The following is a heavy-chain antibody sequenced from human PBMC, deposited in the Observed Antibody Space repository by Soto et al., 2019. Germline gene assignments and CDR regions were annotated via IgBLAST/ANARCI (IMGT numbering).Heavy chain of an antibody. J-gene: IGHJ5*02. CDR1: GFNFERYG. D-gene: IGHD2-15*01. V-gene: IGHV3-23*01. CDR3: AKDPYVGWYCSGGTCPIAS. Sequence: DVRLLESGGGLVEPGGSLRLSCTGSGFNFERYGMTWVRQAPGKRLEWVSGISGSGDSTYFADSVKGRFTISRDNAKKTVYLQLSSLRAEDTATYYCAKDPYVGWYCSGGTCPIASWGQGTLVIVSS. CDR2: ISGSGDST.